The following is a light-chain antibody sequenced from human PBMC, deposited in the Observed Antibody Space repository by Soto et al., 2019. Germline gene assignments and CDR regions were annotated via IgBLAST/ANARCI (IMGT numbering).Light chain of an antibody. J-gene: IGLJ1*01. Sequence: QSALAQPRSVSGSPGQLLTISCTGTSSDVDDYRYVSWYQQYPGKAPKLVIYDGNKRPSGVPDRFSGSNSGNTASLTIFGLQAEDEADYYCCSYVTTPEIFGTGTKVTVL. CDR1: SSDVDDYRY. V-gene: IGLV2-11*01. CDR3: CSYVTTPEI. CDR2: DGN.